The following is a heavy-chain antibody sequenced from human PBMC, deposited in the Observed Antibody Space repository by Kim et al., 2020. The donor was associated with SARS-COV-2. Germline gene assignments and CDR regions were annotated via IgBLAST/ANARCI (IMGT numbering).Heavy chain of an antibody. CDR3: ARGNYYGSGSLMMVDAFDI. CDR1: GYTFTSYA. J-gene: IGHJ3*02. Sequence: ASVKVSCKASGYTFTSYAMHWVRQAPGQRLEWMGWINAGNGNTKYSQKFQGRVTITRDTSASTAYMELSSLRSEDTAVYYCARGNYYGSGSLMMVDAFDIWGQGTMVTVSS. V-gene: IGHV1-3*01. CDR2: INAGNGNT. D-gene: IGHD3-10*01.